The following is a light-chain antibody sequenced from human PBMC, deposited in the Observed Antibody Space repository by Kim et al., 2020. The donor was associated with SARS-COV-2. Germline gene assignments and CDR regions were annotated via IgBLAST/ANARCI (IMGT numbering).Light chain of an antibody. Sequence: SPGESATLSCRASQSISITLGWFQQKHGQTPRLLIYGASMRATGTPARFSGSQSGTEFTLTIISLQSEDFSVYYCQQYNDWPLTFGGGTKVDIK. CDR1: QSISIT. V-gene: IGKV3-15*01. J-gene: IGKJ4*01. CDR3: QQYNDWPLT. CDR2: GAS.